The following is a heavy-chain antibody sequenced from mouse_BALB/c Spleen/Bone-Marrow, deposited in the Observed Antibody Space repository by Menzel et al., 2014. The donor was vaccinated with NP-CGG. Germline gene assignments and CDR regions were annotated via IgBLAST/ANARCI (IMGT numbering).Heavy chain of an antibody. Sequence: QVQLKDSGAELVRPGASVKLSCKASGYTFTSYWINWVNQRPGQGLEWIGNIYPSDSYTNYNQKFKDKATLTVDKSSSTAYMQLSSPTSEDSAVYYCTRGSYDLDYWGQGTTLTVSS. CDR2: IYPSDSYT. CDR1: GYTFTSYW. CDR3: TRGSYDLDY. V-gene: IGHV1-69*02. J-gene: IGHJ2*01. D-gene: IGHD2-3*01.